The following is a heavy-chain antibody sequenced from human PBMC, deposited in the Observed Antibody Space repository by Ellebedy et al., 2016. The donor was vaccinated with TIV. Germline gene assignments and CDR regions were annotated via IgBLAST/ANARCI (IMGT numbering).Heavy chain of an antibody. D-gene: IGHD4-23*01. V-gene: IGHV3-64D*06. CDR1: GFTFSSYA. CDR3: VKDATTYGGFDY. J-gene: IGHJ4*02. CDR2: ISSNGGST. Sequence: GESLKISCAASGFTFSSYAMHWVRQAPGKGLEYVSAISSNGGSTYYADSVKGRFTISRDNSKNTLYLQMSSLRAEDTAVYYCVKDATTYGGFDYWGQGTLVTVSS.